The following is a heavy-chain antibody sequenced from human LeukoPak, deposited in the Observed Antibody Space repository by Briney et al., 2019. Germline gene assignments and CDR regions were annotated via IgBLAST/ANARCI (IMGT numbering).Heavy chain of an antibody. CDR3: AKDWSPYCSGGSCQGYFDC. CDR1: GFTFSSYG. CDR2: ISYDGNNR. V-gene: IGHV3-30*18. Sequence: GGSLRLSCAASGFTFSSYGMHWVRQAPGKGLEWVAVISYDGNNRYYADSVKGRFTISRDNSKNTLFLQMNSLRAEDTAVYYCAKDWSPYCSGGSCQGYFDCWGQGTLVTVSS. D-gene: IGHD2-15*01. J-gene: IGHJ4*02.